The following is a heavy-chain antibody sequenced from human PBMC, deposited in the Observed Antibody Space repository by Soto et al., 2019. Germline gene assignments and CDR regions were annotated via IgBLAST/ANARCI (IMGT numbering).Heavy chain of an antibody. D-gene: IGHD5-12*01. CDR2: ISYDGSNK. J-gene: IGHJ6*02. V-gene: IGHV3-30*04. Sequence: GGSLRLSCAGSGFTFSSYAMHWVRQAPGKGLEWVAVISYDGSNKFHADSVKGRFTVSRDNSKNTLYLQMNSLRVEDTAVYYCAKDRDSGYDYYYYGMDVWGQGTTVTVSS. CDR3: AKDRDSGYDYYYYGMDV. CDR1: GFTFSSYA.